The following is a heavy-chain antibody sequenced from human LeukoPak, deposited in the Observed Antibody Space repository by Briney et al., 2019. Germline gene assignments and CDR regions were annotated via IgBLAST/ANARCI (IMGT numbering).Heavy chain of an antibody. J-gene: IGHJ3*01. CDR2: ITSGGAP. CDR1: GFTFSNYA. Sequence: GGSLRLSCAASGFTFSNYAVMWVRQAPGQGLEWVSAITSGGAPRYADSVKGRFTISRDNSKNTLYLQMNSLRVEDTAQYFCARDPNGGYIGAFEFWGQGTGVTVSS. CDR3: ARDPNGGYIGAFEF. V-gene: IGHV3-23*01. D-gene: IGHD5-12*01.